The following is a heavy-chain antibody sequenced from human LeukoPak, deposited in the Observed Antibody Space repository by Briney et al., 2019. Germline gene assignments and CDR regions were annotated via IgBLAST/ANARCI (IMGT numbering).Heavy chain of an antibody. V-gene: IGHV3-74*03. CDR2: ITDDATT. D-gene: IGHD1-26*01. J-gene: IGHJ4*02. Sequence: GGSLRLSCAASGFTFSSARMHWVRQAPGTGLVWVARITDDATTTYADSVRGRFTISRDNAKNILYLQMNSLRAEDTAVYYCVRDRVGPDLWGQGTLVTVSS. CDR3: VRDRVGPDL. CDR1: GFTFSSAR.